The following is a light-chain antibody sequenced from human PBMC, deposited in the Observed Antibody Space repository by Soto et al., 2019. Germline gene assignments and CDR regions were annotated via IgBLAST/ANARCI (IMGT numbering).Light chain of an antibody. V-gene: IGLV1-47*01. Sequence: QSVLTQPPSASGTPGQRVTISCSGSSSNIGSNYVYWYQQLPGTAPKLLIYMNNQRPSGVPDRFSGSKSGTSASLAISGLRSEDEADYYCAAWDDSLSGVVFGGGTKLTVI. CDR3: AAWDDSLSGVV. CDR1: SSNIGSNY. J-gene: IGLJ3*02. CDR2: MNN.